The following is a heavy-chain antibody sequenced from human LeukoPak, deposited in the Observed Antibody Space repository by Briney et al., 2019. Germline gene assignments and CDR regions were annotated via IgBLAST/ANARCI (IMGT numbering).Heavy chain of an antibody. CDR1: GGTFSSYG. CDR2: IIPIFGTA. D-gene: IGHD1-26*01. J-gene: IGHJ4*02. CDR3: ARGGEGATFYFDY. V-gene: IGHV1-69*01. Sequence: SAKVSCKASGGTFSSYGVSWVRQAPGQGLEWMGGIIPIFGTANYAQKFQGRVAITADESTSTAYMELSGLRSDDTAGYYCARGGEGATFYFDYWGQGTLVTVSS.